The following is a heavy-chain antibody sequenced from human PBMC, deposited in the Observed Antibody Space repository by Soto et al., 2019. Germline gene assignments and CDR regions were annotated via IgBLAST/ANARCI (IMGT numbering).Heavy chain of an antibody. D-gene: IGHD6-13*01. CDR3: ARSFCVAAAGPFDY. V-gene: IGHV4-31*03. CDR1: GGSISSGGYY. CDR2: IYYSGST. J-gene: IGHJ4*02. Sequence: SETLSLTCTVSGGSISSGGYYWSWIRQHPGKGLEWIGYIYYSGSTYYNPSLKSRVTISVDTSKNQFSLKLSPVTAADTAVYYCARSFCVAAAGPFDYWGQGTLVTVSS.